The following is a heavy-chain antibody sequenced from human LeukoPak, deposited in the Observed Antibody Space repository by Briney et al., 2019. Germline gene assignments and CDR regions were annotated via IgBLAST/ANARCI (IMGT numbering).Heavy chain of an antibody. Sequence: SETLSLTCTVSGVSVSSGSYYWSWIRQPPGKGLEWIGYIYYSGSTNYNPSLKSRVTISVDTSKNQFSLKLSSVTAADTAVYYCARANYDFWSGYSGFDYWGQGTLVTVSS. V-gene: IGHV4-61*01. CDR1: GVSVSSGSYY. D-gene: IGHD3-3*01. CDR2: IYYSGST. J-gene: IGHJ4*02. CDR3: ARANYDFWSGYSGFDY.